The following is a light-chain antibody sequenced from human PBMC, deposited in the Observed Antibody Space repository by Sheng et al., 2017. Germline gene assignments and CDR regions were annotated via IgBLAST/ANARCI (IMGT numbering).Light chain of an antibody. CDR3: CSYVGSNAFV. V-gene: IGLV2-23*02. Sequence: QSALTQPASVSGSPGQSITISCTGTSSDVGMYNLVSWYRQFPGRAPTLLIFDVDKRPSGISHRFSGSKSGPTASLTISGLQSEDEADYYCCSYVGSNAFVLGTGTRLTVL. CDR2: DVD. CDR1: SSDVGMYNL. J-gene: IGLJ1*01.